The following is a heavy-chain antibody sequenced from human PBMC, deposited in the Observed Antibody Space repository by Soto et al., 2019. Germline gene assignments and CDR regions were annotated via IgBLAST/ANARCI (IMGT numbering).Heavy chain of an antibody. Sequence: ASVKVSCKASGYTFTTYGISWVRQAPGQGLEWMGWISTYNGDTNYAQKPQGRVTMTTDTSTSTAYMELRSLRSDDTAVYYCARPYCSTTSCHNWFDPWGQGTLVTVSS. V-gene: IGHV1-18*01. D-gene: IGHD2-2*01. CDR2: ISTYNGDT. CDR1: GYTFTTYG. CDR3: ARPYCSTTSCHNWFDP. J-gene: IGHJ5*02.